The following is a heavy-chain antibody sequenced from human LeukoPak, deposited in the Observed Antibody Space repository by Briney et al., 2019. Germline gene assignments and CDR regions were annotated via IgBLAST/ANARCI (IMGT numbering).Heavy chain of an antibody. CDR1: GFTFSSYS. CDR2: IGSSSSYI. D-gene: IGHD4-23*01. J-gene: IGHJ4*02. CDR3: ARYGGNSSY. V-gene: IGHV3-21*01. Sequence: GGSLRLSCAASGFTFSSYSMNWVRQAPGKGLEWVSSIGSSSSYIYYADSVKGRFTISRDNAKNSLYLQMNSLRAEDTAVYYCARYGGNSSYWGQGTLVTVSS.